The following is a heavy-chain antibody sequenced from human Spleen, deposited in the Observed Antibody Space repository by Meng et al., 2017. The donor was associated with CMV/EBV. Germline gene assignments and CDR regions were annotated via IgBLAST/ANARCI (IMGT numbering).Heavy chain of an antibody. V-gene: IGHV1-18*01. CDR1: G. J-gene: IGHJ4*02. CDR3: ARDKVVGGYCSSTTCPRIFTY. CDR2: ISVHNGNT. D-gene: IGHD2-2*01. Sequence: GISWVRQAPGQGLEWMGWISVHNGNTNYAQKLQGRVSMTTDTSTNTAYMELRSLRSDDTAVYYCARDKVVGGYCSSTTCPRIFTYWGQGTLVTVSS.